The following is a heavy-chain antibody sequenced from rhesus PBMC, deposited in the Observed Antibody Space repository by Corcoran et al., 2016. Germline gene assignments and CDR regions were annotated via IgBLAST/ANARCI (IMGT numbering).Heavy chain of an antibody. V-gene: IGHV4S10*01. J-gene: IGHJ4*01. CDR3: AREATSSWSDKYFDY. CDR2: IYGSSTST. Sequence: QVQLQESGPGVVKPSETLSLPCAVSGGSISDSYRLSWIRQPPGKGLELIGYIYGSSTSTNYNPSLKSRVTISKDTSKNQFSLKLSSVTAADTAVYYFAREATSSWSDKYFDYWGQGVLVTVSS. CDR1: GGSISDSYR. D-gene: IGHD6-13*01.